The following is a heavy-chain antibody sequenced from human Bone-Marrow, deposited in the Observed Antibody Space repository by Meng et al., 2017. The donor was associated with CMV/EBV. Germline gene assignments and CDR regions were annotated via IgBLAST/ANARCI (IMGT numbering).Heavy chain of an antibody. CDR1: GYTFTSYG. Sequence: ASVKVSCKASGYTFTSYGISWVRQAPGQGLEWIGWINPDGGGTTYAPRFQGRVTMTRDTSINTVYMEMTGLRSVDTALYLCARDESNGYYDNWGPGTLVTVSS. J-gene: IGHJ4*02. V-gene: IGHV1-2*02. CDR2: INPDGGGT. CDR3: ARDESNGYYDN. D-gene: IGHD2-8*01.